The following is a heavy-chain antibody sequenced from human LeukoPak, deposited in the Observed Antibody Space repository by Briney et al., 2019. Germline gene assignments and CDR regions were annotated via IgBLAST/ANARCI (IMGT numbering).Heavy chain of an antibody. V-gene: IGHV3-23*01. D-gene: IGHD2-2*01. CDR3: AKESGTSPPLHYYYYGMDV. Sequence: GGSLRLSCAASGFTFSSYAMSWVRQAPGKGMEWVSAISGSGGSTYYADSVKGRFTISRDNSKNTLYLQMNSLRAEDTAVYYCAKESGTSPPLHYYYYGMDVWGQGTTVTVSS. J-gene: IGHJ6*02. CDR1: GFTFSSYA. CDR2: ISGSGGST.